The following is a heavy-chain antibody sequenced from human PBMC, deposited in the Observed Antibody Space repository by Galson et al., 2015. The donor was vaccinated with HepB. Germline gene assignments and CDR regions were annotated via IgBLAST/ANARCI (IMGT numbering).Heavy chain of an antibody. CDR3: ARSGSSLDY. D-gene: IGHD1-26*01. CDR1: GFTFSSYA. Sequence: SLRLSCAASGFTFSSYAMHWVRQAPGKGLEWVAVISYDGSNKYYADSVKGRFTISRDNSKNTLYLQMNSLRAEDTAVYYCARSGSSLDYWGQGTLVTVSS. CDR2: ISYDGSNK. J-gene: IGHJ4*02. V-gene: IGHV3-30*04.